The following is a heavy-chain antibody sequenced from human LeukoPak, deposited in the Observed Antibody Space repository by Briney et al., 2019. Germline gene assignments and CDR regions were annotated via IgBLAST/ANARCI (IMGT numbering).Heavy chain of an antibody. Sequence: GGSLRLSCAASGFSFRTNVMSWVRQAPGKGLEWVSAIVGGGDYTYYADSVRGRFTISRDNSKNTLFLQVNSLTADDTAVYYCAKEGLDCSGGRCFYGYYYMDVWGKGTTVTVSS. CDR1: GFSFRTNV. D-gene: IGHD2-15*01. J-gene: IGHJ6*03. V-gene: IGHV3-23*01. CDR3: AKEGLDCSGGRCFYGYYYMDV. CDR2: IVGGGDYT.